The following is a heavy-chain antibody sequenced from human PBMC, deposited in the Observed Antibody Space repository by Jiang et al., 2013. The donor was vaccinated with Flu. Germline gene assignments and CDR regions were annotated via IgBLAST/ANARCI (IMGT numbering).Heavy chain of an antibody. CDR2: INAGNGKT. J-gene: IGHJ4*02. Sequence: SGAEVKKPGASVKVSCKASGYTFTDYAMQWVRQAPGQTLEWMGFINAGNGKTKYSQKFQGRVTITRDTSANTAYLELSSLRSEDTAVYYCARAGTLFDYWGQGTLVTVSS. D-gene: IGHD1-1*01. CDR1: GYTFTDYA. V-gene: IGHV1-3*01. CDR3: ARAGTLFDY.